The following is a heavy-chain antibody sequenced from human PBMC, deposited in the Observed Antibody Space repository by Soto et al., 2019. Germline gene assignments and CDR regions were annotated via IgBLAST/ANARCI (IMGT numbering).Heavy chain of an antibody. CDR1: GYTFTSYG. J-gene: IGHJ5*02. D-gene: IGHD5-18*01. Sequence: ASVKVSCKASGYTFTSYGISWVRQAPGQGLEWMGWISAYNGNTNYAQKLQGRVTMTTDTSTSTAYMELRSLRSAADTAVYYCARYTSHIPSPVSYSYGLNWFDPWGQGTLVTVSS. V-gene: IGHV1-18*04. CDR2: ISAYNGNT. CDR3: ARYTSHIPSPVSYSYGLNWFDP.